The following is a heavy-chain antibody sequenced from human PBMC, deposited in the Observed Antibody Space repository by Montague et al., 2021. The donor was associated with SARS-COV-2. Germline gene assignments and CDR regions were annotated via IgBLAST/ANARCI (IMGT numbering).Heavy chain of an antibody. V-gene: IGHV4-34*01. CDR3: ARLGEGVVAAPILGVGPYYSYFYIDV. CDR1: GGSFSGYY. CDR2: INHSGST. Sequence: SETLSLTCAVYGGSFSGYYWNWIRQPQGKGLEWIGEINHSGSTKYNPNHKRRVTITVDTSKNKFSLTLNFVTAADTAVYYCARLGEGVVAAPILGVGPYYSYFYIDVWGKGATVTVSS. D-gene: IGHD2-2*02. J-gene: IGHJ6*03.